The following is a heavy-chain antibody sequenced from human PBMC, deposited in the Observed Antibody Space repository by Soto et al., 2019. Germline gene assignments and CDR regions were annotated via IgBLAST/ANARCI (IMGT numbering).Heavy chain of an antibody. V-gene: IGHV3-23*01. Sequence: EVQLLESGGGVVQPGGSLRLSCAASGFTFSDHGMTWVRQAPGKGLEWVSSISNDAGRTFYADSVKGRFTVSRDRSTSTRQRHTTTLRAEDAAVCCCARPPLCSSGGYFDTWGQGTMVTVSS. CDR2: ISNDAGRT. J-gene: IGHJ4*02. CDR3: ARPPLCSSGGYFDT. D-gene: IGHD6-19*01. CDR1: GFTFSDHG.